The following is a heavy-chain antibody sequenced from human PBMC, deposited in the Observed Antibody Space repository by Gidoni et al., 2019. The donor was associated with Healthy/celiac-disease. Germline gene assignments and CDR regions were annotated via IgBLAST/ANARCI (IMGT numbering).Heavy chain of an antibody. CDR2: ISYDGSNK. CDR3: AKGGHYYDSSGYYYDY. V-gene: IGHV3-30*18. CDR1: GFTFSSYG. J-gene: IGHJ4*02. Sequence: QVQLVESGGGVVQPGRSLRLSCAASGFTFSSYGMHWVRQAPGKGLEWVAVISYDGSNKYYADSVKGRFTISRDNSKNTLYLQMNSLRAEDTAVYYCAKGGHYYDSSGYYYDYWRQGTLVTVSS. D-gene: IGHD3-22*01.